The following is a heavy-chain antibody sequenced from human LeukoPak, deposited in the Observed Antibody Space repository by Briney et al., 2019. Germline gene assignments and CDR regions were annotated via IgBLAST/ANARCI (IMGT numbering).Heavy chain of an antibody. CDR3: ARSARGVIMNYFDY. CDR1: GGSISSSNW. CDR2: IYHSGST. Sequence: PSGTLSLTCAVSGGSISSSNWWSWVRQPPGKGLEWIGEIYHSGSTNYNPSLKSRVTISVDKSKNQFSLKLSSVTAADTAVYYCARSARGVIMNYFDYWGQGTLVTVSS. J-gene: IGHJ4*02. V-gene: IGHV4-4*02. D-gene: IGHD3-10*01.